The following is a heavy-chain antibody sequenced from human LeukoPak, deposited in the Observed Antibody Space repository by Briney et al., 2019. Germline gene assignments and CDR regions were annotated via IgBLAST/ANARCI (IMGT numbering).Heavy chain of an antibody. D-gene: IGHD2-15*01. CDR3: ARDRVVVVVAAARDAFDI. J-gene: IGHJ3*02. CDR2: ISSSSSYI. Sequence: GGSLRLSCAASGFTVSSNYMSWVRQAPGKGLEWVSSISSSSSYIYYADSVKGRFTISRDNAKNSLYLQMNSLRAEDTAVYYCARDRVVVVVAAARDAFDIWGQGTMVTVSS. V-gene: IGHV3-21*01. CDR1: GFTVSSNY.